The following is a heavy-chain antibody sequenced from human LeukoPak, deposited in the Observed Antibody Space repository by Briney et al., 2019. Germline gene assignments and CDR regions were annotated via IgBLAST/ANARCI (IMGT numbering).Heavy chain of an antibody. D-gene: IGHD3-10*01. J-gene: IGHJ4*02. Sequence: GASVKVSCKASGGTFSSYAISWVRQAPGQGLEWMGGIIPIFGTANYAQKFQGRVTITADKSTSTAYMELSSLRSEDTAVYYCARYGSGSYTGNYFDYWGQGTLVTVSS. CDR3: ARYGSGSYTGNYFDY. CDR1: GGTFSSYA. CDR2: IIPIFGTA. V-gene: IGHV1-69*06.